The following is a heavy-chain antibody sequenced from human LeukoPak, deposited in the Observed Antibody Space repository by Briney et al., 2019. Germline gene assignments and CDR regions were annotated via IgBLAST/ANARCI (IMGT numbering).Heavy chain of an antibody. CDR2: IYSGGST. D-gene: IGHD6-19*01. J-gene: IGHJ4*02. Sequence: PGGSLRLSCAASGFTVSSNYMSWVRQAPGKGLEWVSVIYSGGSTYYADSVKGRFTISRDNSKNTLYLQMNSLRAEDTAVYYCARKSTEIAVAGTLAFDYWGQGTLVTVSS. V-gene: IGHV3-66*01. CDR3: ARKSTEIAVAGTLAFDY. CDR1: GFTVSSNY.